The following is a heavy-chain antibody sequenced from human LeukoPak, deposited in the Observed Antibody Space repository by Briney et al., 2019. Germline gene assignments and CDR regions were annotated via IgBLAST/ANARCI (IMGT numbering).Heavy chain of an antibody. CDR3: ARGGGNSEFDY. D-gene: IGHD4-23*01. Sequence: PGGSPRLSCAAAGLTVSSNYMSWGRQGPGKGLEWVSVIFSGGSTYYADSVKGRFTISRDNSKNTLYLQMNSLRAEDTAVYYCARGGGNSEFDYWGQGTLVTVSS. J-gene: IGHJ4*02. V-gene: IGHV3-53*01. CDR2: IFSGGST. CDR1: GLTVSSNY.